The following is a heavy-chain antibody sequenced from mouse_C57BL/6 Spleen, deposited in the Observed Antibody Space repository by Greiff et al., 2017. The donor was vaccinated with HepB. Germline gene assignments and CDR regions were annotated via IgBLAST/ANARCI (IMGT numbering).Heavy chain of an antibody. CDR3: ANDYQAWFAY. Sequence: VQVVESGAELARPGASVKMSCKASGYTFTSYTMHWVKQRPGQGLEWIGYINPSSGYTKYNQKFKDKATLTADKSSSTAYMQLSSLTSEDSAVYYCANDYQAWFAYWGQGTLVTVSA. CDR1: GYTFTSYT. J-gene: IGHJ3*01. D-gene: IGHD2-4*01. CDR2: INPSSGYT. V-gene: IGHV1-4*01.